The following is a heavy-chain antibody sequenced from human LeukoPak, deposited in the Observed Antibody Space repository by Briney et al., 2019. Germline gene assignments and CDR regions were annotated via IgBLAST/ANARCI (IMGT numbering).Heavy chain of an antibody. V-gene: IGHV3-30*02. CDR1: GFTFNSYG. Sequence: PGGSLRLSCAASGFTFNSYGVHWVRQAPGKGLEWVAFIRYDGSNQYYADSVKGRFTISRDNSRNTLYLQMNSLRAEDTAVYYCAKAGEDYSDSGGHDYWGQGTLVTVSS. J-gene: IGHJ4*02. D-gene: IGHD4-11*01. CDR2: IRYDGSNQ. CDR3: AKAGEDYSDSGGHDY.